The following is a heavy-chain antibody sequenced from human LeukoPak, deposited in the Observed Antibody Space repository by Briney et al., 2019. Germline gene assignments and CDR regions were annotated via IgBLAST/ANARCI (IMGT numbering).Heavy chain of an antibody. CDR2: IIPIFGTA. V-gene: IGHV1-69*13. CDR1: GGTFSSYA. CDR3: ARESQWELLNPHYYYYGMDV. J-gene: IGHJ6*02. Sequence: ASVKVSCKASGGTFSSYAISWVRQAPGQGLEWMGGIIPIFGTANYAQKFQGRVTITADESTSTAYMELSSLRSEDTAVYYCARESQWELLNPHYYYYGMDVWGQGTTVTVSS. D-gene: IGHD1-26*01.